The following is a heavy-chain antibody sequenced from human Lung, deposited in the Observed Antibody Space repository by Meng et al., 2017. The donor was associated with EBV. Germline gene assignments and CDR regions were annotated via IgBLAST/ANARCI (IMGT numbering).Heavy chain of an antibody. Sequence: AASGGGLAKPGGSLSCSWAGSRLPFSDYYMSWIRQAPGKGLEWVAYMSGSGDSFSYADSVKGRFAISRANTENSLYLLMNSLTTEDTAIYYCARDPDQFGSGYFGYWGRGTLVTVSS. J-gene: IGHJ4*02. D-gene: IGHD3-10*01. V-gene: IGHV3-11*01. CDR2: MSGSGDSF. CDR1: RLPFSDYY. CDR3: ARDPDQFGSGYFGY.